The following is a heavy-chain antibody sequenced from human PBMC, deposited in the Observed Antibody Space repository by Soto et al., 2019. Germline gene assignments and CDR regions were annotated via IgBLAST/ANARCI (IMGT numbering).Heavy chain of an antibody. CDR2: ISAYNGDT. D-gene: IGHD6-6*01. J-gene: IGHJ6*03. CDR3: ARVPQLVGYFYYLMDV. CDR1: GYTFTNYG. Sequence: QVQLLQSGAEVKKPGASVKVSCKASGYTFTNYGITWVRQAPGQGLEWMGWISAYNGDTHYTQRLQGRVTMTTDTATSTAYMELRGLRSDDTAVYYCARVPQLVGYFYYLMDVWGKGTTVTVSS. V-gene: IGHV1-18*01.